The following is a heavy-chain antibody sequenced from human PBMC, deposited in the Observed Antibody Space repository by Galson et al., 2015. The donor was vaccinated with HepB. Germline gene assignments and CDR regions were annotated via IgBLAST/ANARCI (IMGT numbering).Heavy chain of an antibody. CDR2: ISSSSTYT. V-gene: IGHV3-11*06. Sequence: SLRLSCAASGFTFSDYYMSWIRQAPGKGLEWVSYISSSSTYTNYADSVKGRFTISKDNAKNSLYLQINSLRAEDTAVYYCARVADADYGDHSHFDYWGQGTRVTVSS. D-gene: IGHD4-17*01. CDR1: GFTFSDYY. CDR3: ARVADADYGDHSHFDY. J-gene: IGHJ4*02.